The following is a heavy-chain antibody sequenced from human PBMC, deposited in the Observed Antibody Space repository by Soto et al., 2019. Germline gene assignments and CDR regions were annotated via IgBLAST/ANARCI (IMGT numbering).Heavy chain of an antibody. J-gene: IGHJ6*03. D-gene: IGHD5-12*01. CDR3: ARVTCGHDSGGNYMDV. CDR2: IITFVGKV. Sequence: QVQLVQSGPEVKKPGSSVKVSCKTSGGTLSSYSISWVRQAPGQGLEWVGRIITFVGKVNVAQQFQGRVTITADRSTDTTYMELRRLTSDDTAVYYCARVTCGHDSGGNYMDVWGTVTTVTVSS. CDR1: GGTLSSYS. V-gene: IGHV1-69*08.